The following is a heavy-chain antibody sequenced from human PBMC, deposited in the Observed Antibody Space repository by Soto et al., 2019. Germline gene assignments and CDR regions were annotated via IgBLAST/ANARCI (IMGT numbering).Heavy chain of an antibody. CDR2: IIPIAAIA. V-gene: IGHV1-69*02. J-gene: IGHJ5*02. Sequence: QVQLVQSGAEVKKPGSSVKVSCKASGGTFSRYTINWVRQAPGQGLEWMGRIIPIAAIANYTQKFQAGVMLTVDKSSTTAYMEMSSLRSADTAVYYCARGSTIVRGAPSWFDPWGQGTLVTFSS. CDR1: GGTFSRYT. CDR3: ARGSTIVRGAPSWFDP. D-gene: IGHD3-10*01.